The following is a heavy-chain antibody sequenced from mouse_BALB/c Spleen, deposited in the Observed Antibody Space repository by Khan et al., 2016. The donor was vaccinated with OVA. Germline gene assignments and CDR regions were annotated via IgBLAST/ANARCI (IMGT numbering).Heavy chain of an antibody. D-gene: IGHD2-4*01. J-gene: IGHJ3*01. Sequence: QVQLKESGPGLVQPSQSLSITCTVSGFSLDNYSVHWIRQSPGKGLEWLGVIWSAGSTDYNAAFISRLTITKDNSRRQVFFKVINLHPNATAIYYCARRGYDYGRGALFAYWGQGTLVTVSA. V-gene: IGHV2-2*02. CDR3: ARRGYDYGRGALFAY. CDR2: IWSAGST. CDR1: GFSLDNYS.